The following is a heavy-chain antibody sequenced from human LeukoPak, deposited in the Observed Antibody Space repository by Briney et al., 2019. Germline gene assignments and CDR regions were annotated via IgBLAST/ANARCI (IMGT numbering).Heavy chain of an antibody. CDR3: ASSSAMVRGVIGY. D-gene: IGHD3-10*01. CDR2: INAGNGNT. V-gene: IGHV1-3*01. J-gene: IGHJ4*02. CDR1: GYTFTSYA. Sequence: ASVKVSCTASGYTFTSYAMHWVRQAPGQRLEWMGWINAGNGNTKYSQKFQGRVTITRDTSASTAYLELSSLRSEDTAVYYCASSSAMVRGVIGYWGQGTVVTVSS.